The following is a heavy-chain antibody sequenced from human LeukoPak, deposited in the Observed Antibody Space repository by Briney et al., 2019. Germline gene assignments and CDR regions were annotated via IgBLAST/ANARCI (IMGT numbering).Heavy chain of an antibody. V-gene: IGHV4-61*01. Sequence: SETLSLTCTVSGGSVSSGSYYWSWIRQPPGKGLEWIGYIYYSGSTNYNPPLKSRVTIAIDTSKNQFSLRLSSVTAADTAVYYCAKEDRDKYYFDSWGQGTLVTVSS. D-gene: IGHD5-24*01. J-gene: IGHJ4*02. CDR1: GGSVSSGSYY. CDR3: AKEDRDKYYFDS. CDR2: IYYSGST.